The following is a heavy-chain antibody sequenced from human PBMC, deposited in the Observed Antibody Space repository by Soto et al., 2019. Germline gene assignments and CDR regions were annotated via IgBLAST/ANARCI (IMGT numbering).Heavy chain of an antibody. D-gene: IGHD6-19*01. CDR1: GYIFARNW. V-gene: IGHV5-10-1*01. CDR2: IDPLYSST. J-gene: IGHJ4*02. Sequence: PGESLKISCKGSGYIFARNWITWVRHMPGKGLDCIGRIDPLYSSTDYSPSFQGHFTISADKSRITSYLQWSSLKASDSAIYFFARVHGWVDYWGQGTLVTV. CDR3: ARVHGWVDY.